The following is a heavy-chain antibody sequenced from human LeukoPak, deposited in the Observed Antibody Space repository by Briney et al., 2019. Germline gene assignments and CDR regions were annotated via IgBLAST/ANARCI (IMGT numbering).Heavy chain of an antibody. D-gene: IGHD3-3*01. Sequence: GESLKISCAAFGFTFSSYAMSWVRQAPGKGLEWVSAISGSGGSTYYADSVKGRFTISRDNSKNTLYLQMNSLRAEDTAVYYCAKALTRSNWGQGTLVTVSS. CDR3: AKALTRSN. V-gene: IGHV3-23*01. CDR1: GFTFSSYA. J-gene: IGHJ4*02. CDR2: ISGSGGST.